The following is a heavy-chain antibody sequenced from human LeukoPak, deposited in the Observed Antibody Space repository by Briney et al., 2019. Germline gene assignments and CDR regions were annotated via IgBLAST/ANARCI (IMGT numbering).Heavy chain of an antibody. J-gene: IGHJ3*02. D-gene: IGHD3-3*01. CDR3: ARDRRITIFGVVITGDFAFDI. V-gene: IGHV1-18*01. CDR2: ISAYNGNT. CDR1: GYTFTSYG. Sequence: ASVKVSCKASGYTFTSYGISWVRQAPGQGLEWMGWISAYNGNTNYAQKLQGRVTMTTDTSTSTAYMELRSLRSDDTAVYYCARDRRITIFGVVITGDFAFDIWGQGTMVTVSS.